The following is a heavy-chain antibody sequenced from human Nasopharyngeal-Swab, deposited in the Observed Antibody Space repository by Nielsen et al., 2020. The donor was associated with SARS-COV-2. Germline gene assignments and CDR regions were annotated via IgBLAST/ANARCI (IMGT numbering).Heavy chain of an antibody. V-gene: IGHV3-30*04. D-gene: IGHD3-16*01. J-gene: IGHJ4*02. Sequence: GESLKISCAASGFTFSSYTIHWVRQAPGKGLEWVAVISYDASDKYYADSVKGRFTLSRDNPKNTVYLQMNSLRAEDTAVYYCARDRPHWGCDYWGQGTLVTVSS. CDR1: GFTFSSYT. CDR2: ISYDASDK. CDR3: ARDRPHWGCDY.